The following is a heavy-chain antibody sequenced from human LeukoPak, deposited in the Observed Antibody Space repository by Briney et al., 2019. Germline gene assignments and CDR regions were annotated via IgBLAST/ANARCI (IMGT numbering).Heavy chain of an antibody. CDR2: ISYDGSNT. Sequence: GGSLRLSCAASGFTFNGHSMHWVRQAPGKGLEWVAHISYDGSNTFFADSVKGRFTISRDNSRYTVYLQMNSLRREDTAFYYCVRRAAYYDSSGYLAPDYYFDLWGQGTLVTVSS. CDR3: VRRAAYYDSSGYLAPDYYFDL. J-gene: IGHJ4*02. V-gene: IGHV3-30*04. D-gene: IGHD3-22*01. CDR1: GFTFNGHS.